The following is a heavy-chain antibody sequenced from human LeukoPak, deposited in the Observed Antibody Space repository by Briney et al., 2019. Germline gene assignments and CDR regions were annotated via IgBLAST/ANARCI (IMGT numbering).Heavy chain of an antibody. Sequence: SETLSLTCTVYGGSFSGYYWSWIRQPPGKGLEWIGEINHSGSTNYNPSLKSRVNISLDMSKNQLSLQLSSVNAADTAVYYCARGLYYYYDNSGYFRYWGQGTLVTVSS. V-gene: IGHV4-34*01. J-gene: IGHJ4*02. CDR1: GGSFSGYY. CDR3: ARGLYYYYDNSGYFRY. CDR2: INHSGST. D-gene: IGHD3-22*01.